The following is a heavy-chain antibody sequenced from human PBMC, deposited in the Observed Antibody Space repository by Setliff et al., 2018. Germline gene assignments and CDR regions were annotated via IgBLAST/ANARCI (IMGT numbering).Heavy chain of an antibody. CDR2: IYRNGNT. J-gene: IGHJ4*02. CDR1: DFSINSGYY. CDR3: ARGDYDSSLGGY. D-gene: IGHD3-22*01. V-gene: IGHV4-38-2*02. Sequence: SETLSLTCSVSDFSINSGYYWGWIRQSPGEGLEWIGSIYRNGNTYYNPSLKSRVTISVDTSKNQLSLKLNSVTAADTAVYYCARGDYDSSLGGYWGQGTLVTVSS.